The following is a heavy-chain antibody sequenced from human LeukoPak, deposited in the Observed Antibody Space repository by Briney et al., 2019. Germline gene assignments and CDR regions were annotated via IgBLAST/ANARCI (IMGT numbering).Heavy chain of an antibody. V-gene: IGHV3-30*02. CDR2: IRYDGSNK. CDR3: AKDLMAVAGPFDY. Sequence: GGSLRLSCAASGFTFSSYGMHWVRQAPGKGLEWVAFIRYDGSNKYYADSVRGRFTISRDNSKNTLYLQMNSLRAEDTAVYYCAKDLMAVAGPFDYWGQGTPVTVSS. CDR1: GFTFSSYG. D-gene: IGHD6-19*01. J-gene: IGHJ4*02.